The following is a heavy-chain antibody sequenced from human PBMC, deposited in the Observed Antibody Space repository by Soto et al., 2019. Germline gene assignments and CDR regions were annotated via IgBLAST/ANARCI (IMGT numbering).Heavy chain of an antibody. CDR3: AKDPSYYDSSGYYYFDY. V-gene: IGHV3-30*18. Sequence: PGGSLRLSCAASGFTFIIYGMHWVRQATGKGLEWVAPISYGGGSTYYADSVKGRFTISRDNSKNTLYLQMNSLRAEDTAVYYCAKDPSYYDSSGYYYFDYWGQGTLVTVSS. D-gene: IGHD3-22*01. J-gene: IGHJ4*02. CDR2: ISYGGGST. CDR1: GFTFIIYG.